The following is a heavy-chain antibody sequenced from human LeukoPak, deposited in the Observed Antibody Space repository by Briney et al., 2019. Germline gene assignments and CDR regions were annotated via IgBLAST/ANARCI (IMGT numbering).Heavy chain of an antibody. D-gene: IGHD3-22*01. Sequence: TGGSLRLSYAASGFTFSDYYMSWIRQAPGKGLEWVSYISSTSSYTNYADSVKGRFTISRDNAKNSLYLQMNSLRAEDTAVYYCARGRYDSSGYNAFDIWGQGTMVTVSS. V-gene: IGHV3-11*05. CDR1: GFTFSDYY. J-gene: IGHJ3*02. CDR3: ARGRYDSSGYNAFDI. CDR2: ISSTSSYT.